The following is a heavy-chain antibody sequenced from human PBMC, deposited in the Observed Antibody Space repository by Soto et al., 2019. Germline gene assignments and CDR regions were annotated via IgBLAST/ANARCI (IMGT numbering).Heavy chain of an antibody. V-gene: IGHV1-8*01. CDR1: GYTFTSYD. J-gene: IGHJ3*02. D-gene: IGHD3-22*01. CDR2: MNPNSGNT. Sequence: QVQLVQSGAEVKKPGASVKVSCKASGYTFTSYDINWVRQATGQGLEWMGWMNPNSGNTGYAQKCQDRVTMTRNTSISTAYMELSSLRSEDTAVYYCARGVTMIVVDTYDAFDIWGQGTMVTVSS. CDR3: ARGVTMIVVDTYDAFDI.